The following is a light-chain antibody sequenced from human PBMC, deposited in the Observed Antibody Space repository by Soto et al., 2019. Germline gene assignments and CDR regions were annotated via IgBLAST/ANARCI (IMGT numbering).Light chain of an antibody. J-gene: IGKJ1*01. CDR2: GAS. CDR1: QSVSNNY. CDR3: QYYVRSGT. V-gene: IGKV3-20*01. Sequence: SEGECVILSGRASQSVSNNYLAWYQQNPGQAPRLLIYGASNRATSIPDRFSGSGSGTDFTLTISILEAEYSAVYCWQYYVRSGTFGQGSEVDI.